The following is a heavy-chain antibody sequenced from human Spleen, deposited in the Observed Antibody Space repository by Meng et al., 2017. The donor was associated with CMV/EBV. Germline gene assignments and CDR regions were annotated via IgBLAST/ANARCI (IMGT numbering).Heavy chain of an antibody. CDR1: GDSLSGFY. CDR2: IYYSGYT. V-gene: IGHV4-59*01. J-gene: IGHJ5*02. CDR3: ARIGWSSWPGISWFDP. Sequence: SETLSLTCTVSGDSLSGFYWSWIRQPPGKGLEWIGYIYYSGYTNYIPSLKRRATISVDRPKKQFSLELTSVTAADTAVYFCARIGWSSWPGISWFDPWGLGTLVTVSS. D-gene: IGHD6-13*01.